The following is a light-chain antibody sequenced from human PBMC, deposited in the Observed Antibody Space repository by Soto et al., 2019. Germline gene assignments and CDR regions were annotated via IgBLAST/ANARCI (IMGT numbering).Light chain of an antibody. CDR1: QSISSY. CDR2: AAS. V-gene: IGKV1-39*01. Sequence: DIQMTQSPSSLSASVGDRVTITCRASQSISSYLNWYQQKPGKVPKLLIYAASSLQSGVPSRFSGSGSGTDFTLTVSSLQPEDFATYYCQQYYSYPQTFGQGTKVDIK. CDR3: QQYYSYPQT. J-gene: IGKJ1*01.